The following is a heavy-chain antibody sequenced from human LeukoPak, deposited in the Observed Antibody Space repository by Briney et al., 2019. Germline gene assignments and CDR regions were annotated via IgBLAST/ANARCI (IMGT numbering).Heavy chain of an antibody. CDR3: ARVVAAAATFDY. D-gene: IGHD6-13*01. Sequence: ASVKVSCKTSGYTLTSYGISWVRQAPGQGLEWMGWISAYNGNTNYAQKLQGRVTMTTDTSTSTAYMELRSLRSDDTAVYYCARVVAAAATFDYWGQGTLVTVSS. CDR1: GYTLTSYG. CDR2: ISAYNGNT. J-gene: IGHJ4*02. V-gene: IGHV1-18*01.